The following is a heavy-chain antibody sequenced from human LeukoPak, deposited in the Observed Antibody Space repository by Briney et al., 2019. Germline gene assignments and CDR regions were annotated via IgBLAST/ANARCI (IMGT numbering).Heavy chain of an antibody. CDR1: GGSISSSGYY. CDR2: IYTSGST. Sequence: SETLSLTCTVSGGSISSSGYYWSWIRQPAGKGLEWIGRIYTSGSTNYNSSLKSRVTMSVDTSKNQFSLKLSSVTAADTAVYYCARVRGFGGVIALDYWGQGTLVTVSS. CDR3: ARVRGFGGVIALDY. J-gene: IGHJ4*02. V-gene: IGHV4-61*02. D-gene: IGHD3-16*02.